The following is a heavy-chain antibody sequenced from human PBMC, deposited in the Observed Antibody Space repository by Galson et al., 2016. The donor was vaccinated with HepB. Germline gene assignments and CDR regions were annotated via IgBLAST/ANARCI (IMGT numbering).Heavy chain of an antibody. V-gene: IGHV3-49*03. CDR1: GFTFGDYT. CDR3: TRCGGATTSFFDY. CDR2: IRSKGYGGTP. Sequence: SLRLSCAPSGFTFGDYTVSWFRQAPGKGLEWVGFIRSKGYGGTPEYAASVKGRFTISRDDSKSIAYLQMSSLKTDDTAVYYCTRCGGATTSFFDYWGQGTLVTVSS. J-gene: IGHJ4*02. D-gene: IGHD2-2*01.